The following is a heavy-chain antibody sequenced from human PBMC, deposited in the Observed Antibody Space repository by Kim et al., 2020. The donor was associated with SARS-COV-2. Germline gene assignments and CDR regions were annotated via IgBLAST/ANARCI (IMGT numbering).Heavy chain of an antibody. D-gene: IGHD6-19*01. Sequence: GGSLRLSCAASGFTFSSYGMHWVRQAPGKGLEWVAVISYDGSNKYYPDSVKGRFTISRDNSKNTLYLQMNSLRAEDTAVYYCAKDWVAVAGARVFDYWGQGTLVTVSS. CDR1: GFTFSSYG. V-gene: IGHV3-30*18. CDR2: ISYDGSNK. CDR3: AKDWVAVAGARVFDY. J-gene: IGHJ4*02.